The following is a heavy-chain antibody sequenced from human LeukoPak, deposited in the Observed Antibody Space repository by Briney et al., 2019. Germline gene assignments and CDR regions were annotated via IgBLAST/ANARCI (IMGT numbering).Heavy chain of an antibody. CDR2: IYYSGST. CDR1: GGSISSSSYY. J-gene: IGHJ2*01. Sequence: SETLSLTCTVSGGSISSSSYYWGWIRQPPGKGLEWIGSIYYSGSTYYNPSLKSRVTISVDTSKNQFSLKLSSVTAADTAVYYCARPGRDGYDPDWYFDLWGRGTLVTVSS. V-gene: IGHV4-39*01. CDR3: ARPGRDGYDPDWYFDL. D-gene: IGHD5-24*01.